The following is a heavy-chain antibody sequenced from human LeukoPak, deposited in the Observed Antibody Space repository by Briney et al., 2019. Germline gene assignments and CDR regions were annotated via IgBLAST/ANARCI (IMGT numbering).Heavy chain of an antibody. CDR3: AGQARPGSAEGAFDI. J-gene: IGHJ3*02. Sequence: PGGSLRLSCTASGFTFSFYDMHWVRQDKGKGLEWVSAISTAGDPYYLGSVKGRFSISRENAKNSFYLQMNSLRAGDTAVYYCAGQARPGSAEGAFDIWGQGTMVTVYS. V-gene: IGHV3-13*05. D-gene: IGHD2-2*01. CDR2: ISTAGDP. CDR1: GFTFSFYD.